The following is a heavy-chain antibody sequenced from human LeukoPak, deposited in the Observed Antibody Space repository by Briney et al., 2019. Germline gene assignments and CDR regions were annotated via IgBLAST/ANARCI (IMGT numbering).Heavy chain of an antibody. CDR3: AKDQVISGSEASDI. J-gene: IGHJ3*02. CDR2: ISGSGVGT. Sequence: GGSLRLSCAASGFSFDNYIMTWVRQAPGKGLEWVSAISGSGVGTYYADSVKGRFTISRDNSWNTLYLQMSSLRAEDTAVYYCAKDQVISGSEASDIWGQGTMVTVSS. V-gene: IGHV3-23*01. D-gene: IGHD2-21*01. CDR1: GFSFDNYI.